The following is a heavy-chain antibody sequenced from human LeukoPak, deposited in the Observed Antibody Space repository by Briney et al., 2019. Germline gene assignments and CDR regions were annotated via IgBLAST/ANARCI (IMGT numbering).Heavy chain of an antibody. CDR1: GFSFSSYG. D-gene: IGHD3-10*01. V-gene: IGHV3-48*01. CDR3: AREVYGSGSFAFDI. CDR2: ISSSSSTI. J-gene: IGHJ3*02. Sequence: GGSLRLSCAASGFSFSSYGMNWVRQAPGKGLEWVSYISSSSSTIYYADSVKGRFTISRDNAENSLYLQTNSLRAEDTAVYYCAREVYGSGSFAFDIWGQGTLVTVSS.